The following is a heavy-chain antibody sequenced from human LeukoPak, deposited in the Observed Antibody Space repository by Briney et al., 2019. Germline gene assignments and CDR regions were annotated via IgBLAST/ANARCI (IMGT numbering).Heavy chain of an antibody. CDR1: GFTFSNYA. CDR2: ISGSGGST. D-gene: IGHD3-10*01. CDR3: AKSVGYGSGLEYYGMDV. Sequence: GGSLRLSCAASGFTFSNYAMSCVRQAPGKGLEWVSAISGSGGSTYYADSVKGRFTISRDNSKNTLYLQMNSLRAEDTAVYYCAKSVGYGSGLEYYGMDVWGQGTTVTVSS. V-gene: IGHV3-23*01. J-gene: IGHJ6*02.